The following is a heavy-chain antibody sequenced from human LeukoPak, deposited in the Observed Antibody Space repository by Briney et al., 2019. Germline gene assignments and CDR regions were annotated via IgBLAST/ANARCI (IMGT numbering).Heavy chain of an antibody. V-gene: IGHV3-66*04. Sequence: GGSLRLSCAASGFTVSNNDMSWVRQAPGKGLEWVSVMYRGGSTYYADSVKGRFTLSRDNSKNTLYLQMNSLRAEDTAVYYCAKRNSGNYFDDWGQGSLVTVSS. CDR2: MYRGGST. J-gene: IGHJ4*02. CDR3: AKRNSGNYFDD. CDR1: GFTVSNND. D-gene: IGHD1-26*01.